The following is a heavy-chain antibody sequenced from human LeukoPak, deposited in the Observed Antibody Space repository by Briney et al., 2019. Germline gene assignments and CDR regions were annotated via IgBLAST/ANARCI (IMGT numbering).Heavy chain of an antibody. D-gene: IGHD3-22*01. V-gene: IGHV3-30-3*02. Sequence: GRSLRLSCAASGFTFSSYAMHWVRQAPGKGLEWVAVISYDGSNKYYADSVKGRFTISRDNSKNTLYLQMNSLRAEDTAIYYCAKSAYSDSGGYYREYCFDYWGQGTLVTVSS. J-gene: IGHJ4*02. CDR2: ISYDGSNK. CDR1: GFTFSSYA. CDR3: AKSAYSDSGGYYREYCFDY.